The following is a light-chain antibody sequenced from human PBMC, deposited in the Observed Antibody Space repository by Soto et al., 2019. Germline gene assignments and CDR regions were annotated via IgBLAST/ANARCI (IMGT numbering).Light chain of an antibody. CDR1: SSDVGGYNY. CDR3: SSSTSSTTVV. Sequence: QSALTQPASVSGSPGQSITISCTGTSSDVGGYNYVSWYQQHSGKAPKLMIYYVSYRPSGVSNRFSGSKSGNTASLTISGLQAEDEADYYYSSSTSSTTVVFGGWTKLTVL. CDR2: YVS. V-gene: IGLV2-14*03. J-gene: IGLJ2*01.